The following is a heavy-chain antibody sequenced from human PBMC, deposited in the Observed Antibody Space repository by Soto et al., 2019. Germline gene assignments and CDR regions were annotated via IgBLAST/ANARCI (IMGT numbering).Heavy chain of an antibody. CDR1: GFTFSDFW. D-gene: IGHD1-26*01. CDR2: IKADGSET. V-gene: IGHV3-7*05. J-gene: IGHJ4*02. CDR3: ARGGSHSSDS. Sequence: EVQLVESGGNLVQPGGSLRLSCAASGFTFSDFWMSWVRRAPGRGLEWVANIKADGSETYYVDSVEGRFTISRDNAKKSLYLQMNSLRAEDTALYYCARGGSHSSDSWGQGALVTVSS.